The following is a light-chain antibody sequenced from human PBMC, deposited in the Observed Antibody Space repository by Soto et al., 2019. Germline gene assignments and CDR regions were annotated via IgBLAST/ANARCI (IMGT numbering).Light chain of an antibody. CDR2: SAY. V-gene: IGKV3-20*01. CDR1: QTISTNS. Sequence: EIVLTQSPGTLSLSPGERAILSCRASQTISTNSLAWYQQKPGQAPRLLIYSAYSKTGGVPDRFSGSGSGTDFTLTITRVEPEDFAVYYCQYYGTSLAFGGGTNVEIK. J-gene: IGKJ4*01. CDR3: QYYGTSLA.